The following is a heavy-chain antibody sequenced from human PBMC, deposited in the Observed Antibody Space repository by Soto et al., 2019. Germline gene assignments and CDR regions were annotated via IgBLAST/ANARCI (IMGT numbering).Heavy chain of an antibody. CDR1: GYTFTGYY. CDR3: AIEDGRALLYGMDV. J-gene: IGHJ6*02. CDR2: INPNSGGT. V-gene: IGHV1-2*04. Sequence: ASVKVSCKASGYTFTGYYMHWVRQAPGQGLEWMGWINPNSGGTNYAQKFQGWVTMTRDTSISTAYMELSRLRSDDTAVYYCAIEDGRALLYGMDVWGQGTTVTVSS.